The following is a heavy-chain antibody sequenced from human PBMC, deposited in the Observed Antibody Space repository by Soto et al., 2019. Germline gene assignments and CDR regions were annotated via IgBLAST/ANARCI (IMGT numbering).Heavy chain of an antibody. J-gene: IGHJ4*02. V-gene: IGHV3-30-3*01. CDR2: VSYRGSDK. CDR1: KFTFDNYS. Sequence: VQLVQSGGGVVQPGRSLRLSCAVSKFTFDNYSLHWVRQAPGKGLEWVAVVSYRGSDKSYADSVKGRFTISRDSSKNTLFLEMSSLKPEDTAVYYCAPSYTYARSWFSDWGQGALVTVSS. CDR3: APSYTYARSWFSD. D-gene: IGHD2-2*01.